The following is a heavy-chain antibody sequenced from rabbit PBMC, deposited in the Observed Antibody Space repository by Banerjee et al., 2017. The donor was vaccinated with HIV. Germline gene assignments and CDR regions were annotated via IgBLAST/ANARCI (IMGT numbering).Heavy chain of an antibody. D-gene: IGHD6-1*01. CDR1: AFSFSHKYV. V-gene: IGHV1S45*01. Sequence: QEQLEESGGDLVKPEGSLTLTCTASAFSFSHKYVVCWVRQAPGKGLEWIACINTSSDNTGYATWAKGRFTISKTSSTTVTLQITSLTAADMATYFCARGDDGDPSDGYALSLWGQGTLVTVS. J-gene: IGHJ4*01. CDR2: INTSSDNT. CDR3: ARGDDGDPSDGYALSL.